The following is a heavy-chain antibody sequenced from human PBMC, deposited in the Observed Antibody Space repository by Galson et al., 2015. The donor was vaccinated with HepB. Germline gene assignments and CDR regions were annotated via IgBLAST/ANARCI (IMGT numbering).Heavy chain of an antibody. CDR3: AKDKYYYDSSGYFDY. CDR2: ISYDGSNK. J-gene: IGHJ4*02. V-gene: IGHV3-30*18. CDR1: GFTFSSYG. Sequence: SLRLSCAASGFTFSSYGMHWVRQAPGKGLERVAVISYDGSNKYYADSVKGRFTTSRDNSKNTLYLQMNSLRAEDTAVYYCAKDKYYYDSSGYFDYWGQGTLVTVSS. D-gene: IGHD3-22*01.